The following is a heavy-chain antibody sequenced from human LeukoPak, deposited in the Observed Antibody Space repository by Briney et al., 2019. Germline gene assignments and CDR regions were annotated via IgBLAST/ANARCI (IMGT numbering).Heavy chain of an antibody. CDR3: VRECSFDGSGYPHVFDY. CDR1: GYTFTGYY. J-gene: IGHJ4*02. D-gene: IGHD3-22*01. CDR2: INGNNGGT. V-gene: IGHV1-2*02. Sequence: ASVKVSCKTSGYTFTGYYIHWVRQAPGQGLEWMGWINGNNGGTKYAQKFQGRVTMTRDTSISTAYMELSRLTSDDTAVYYCVRECSFDGSGYPHVFDYWGQGTLVTVSS.